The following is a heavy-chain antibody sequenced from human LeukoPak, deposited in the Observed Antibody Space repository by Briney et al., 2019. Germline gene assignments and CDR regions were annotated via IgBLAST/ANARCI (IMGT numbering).Heavy chain of an antibody. Sequence: GGSLRLSCAACGFTFSSYDMHWVRQATGKGLEWVSVIDNDTYYPGSVKGRFTISRDNAKNSLYLQMNSLRAEDTALYYCAKDFHRLGEFDAFDIWGQGTMVTVSS. D-gene: IGHD3-16*01. J-gene: IGHJ3*02. CDR3: AKDFHRLGEFDAFDI. V-gene: IGHV3-13*01. CDR2: IDNDT. CDR1: GFTFSSYD.